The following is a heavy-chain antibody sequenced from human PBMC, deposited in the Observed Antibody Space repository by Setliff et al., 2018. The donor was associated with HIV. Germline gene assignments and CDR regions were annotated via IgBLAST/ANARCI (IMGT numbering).Heavy chain of an antibody. D-gene: IGHD4-4*01. CDR1: GYIVIDYY. J-gene: IGHJ4*02. Sequence: GASVKVSCKASGYIVIDYYIHWVRRAPGHGLEWMGIINPSFGSTSYAQKFQGRVTMTRDTSTSTVYMELRSLRSEDTAIYYCVKEYHTEVTDTRVANYFDYWGQGTLVTVSS. V-gene: IGHV1-46*01. CDR3: VKEYHTEVTDTRVANYFDY. CDR2: INPSFGST.